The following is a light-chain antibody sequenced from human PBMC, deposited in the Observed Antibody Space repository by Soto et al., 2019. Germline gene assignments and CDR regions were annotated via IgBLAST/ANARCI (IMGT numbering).Light chain of an antibody. Sequence: DIQMTQSPSSLSASVGDRVTITCRASQGITYYLAWFQQKPGKAPKSLIYGASNLQSGVPSRFNGSGFGTDLSLTISSLQPEDIATYYCHQYDSCPRTFGPGTKVDIK. V-gene: IGKV1-16*01. CDR1: QGITYY. CDR2: GAS. J-gene: IGKJ3*01. CDR3: HQYDSCPRT.